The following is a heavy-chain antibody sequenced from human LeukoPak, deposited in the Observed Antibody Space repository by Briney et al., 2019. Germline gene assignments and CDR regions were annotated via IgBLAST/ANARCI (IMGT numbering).Heavy chain of an antibody. CDR3: WSRMVIFGAVDIDY. D-gene: IGHD3-3*01. V-gene: IGHV4-39*07. CDR1: GGSISSSSYY. J-gene: IGHJ4*02. CDR2: IYYSGST. Sequence: VKPSETLSLTCTVSGGSISSSSYYWGWIRQPPGKGLEWIGSIYYSGSTYYNPSLKSRVTISVDTSKNQFSLKLSSVTAADTAVYYCWSRMVIFGAVDIDYWGQGTLVTVSS.